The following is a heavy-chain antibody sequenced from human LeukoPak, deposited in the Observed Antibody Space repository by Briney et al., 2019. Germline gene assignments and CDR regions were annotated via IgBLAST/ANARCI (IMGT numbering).Heavy chain of an antibody. CDR1: GGSLSGYY. CDR2: INHSGST. Sequence: PSETLSLTCAVYGGSLSGYYWSWIRQPPGKGLEWIGEINHSGSTNYNPSLKSRVTISVDTSKNQFSLKLSSVTAADTAVYYCASRAPGYYYGMDVWGQGTTVTVSS. V-gene: IGHV4-34*01. CDR3: ASRAPGYYYGMDV. J-gene: IGHJ6*02.